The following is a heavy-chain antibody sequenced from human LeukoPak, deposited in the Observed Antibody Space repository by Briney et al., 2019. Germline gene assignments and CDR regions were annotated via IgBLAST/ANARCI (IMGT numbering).Heavy chain of an antibody. J-gene: IGHJ4*02. CDR1: GFIFSNYA. D-gene: IGHD3-10*01. Sequence: GGSLRLSCAASGFIFSNYAMSWVRQAPGKGLEWVSGISDSGGKTDSADSVKGRFTISRDNSKGKVYLQMNSLRAEDTAVYYCVARAGGSRHFDYWGQGTLVTVSS. CDR3: VARAGGSRHFDY. V-gene: IGHV3-23*01. CDR2: ISDSGGKT.